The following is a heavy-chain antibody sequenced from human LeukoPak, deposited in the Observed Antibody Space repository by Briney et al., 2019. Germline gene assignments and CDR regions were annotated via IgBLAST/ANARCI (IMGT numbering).Heavy chain of an antibody. V-gene: IGHV5-51*01. CDR1: GYSFTSYW. J-gene: IGHJ4*02. Sequence: PGESLKISCKGSGYSFTSYWIGWVRQMPGKGLEWMGIIYPRDSDARYSPSFQGQVTISADKSLTTAYLQWSSLKASDTAMYYCARQGDIVATAVDYWGQGTLVTVSS. D-gene: IGHD5-12*01. CDR3: ARQGDIVATAVDY. CDR2: IYPRDSDA.